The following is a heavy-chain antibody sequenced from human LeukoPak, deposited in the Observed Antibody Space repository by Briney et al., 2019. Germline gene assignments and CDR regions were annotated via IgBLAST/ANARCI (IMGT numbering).Heavy chain of an antibody. CDR3: ARGGNSAGGDY. Sequence: ASVKVSCKASGYTFTSYVINWVRQATGQGLEWMGWMNPNSGNTGYAQKFQGRVTITRNTSISTAYMELSSLRSEDTAVYYRARGGNSAGGDYWGQGTLVTVSS. V-gene: IGHV1-8*03. J-gene: IGHJ4*02. CDR1: GYTFTSYV. D-gene: IGHD4-23*01. CDR2: MNPNSGNT.